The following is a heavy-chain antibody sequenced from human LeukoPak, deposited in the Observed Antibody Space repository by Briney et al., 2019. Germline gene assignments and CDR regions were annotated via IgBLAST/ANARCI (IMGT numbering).Heavy chain of an antibody. V-gene: IGHV3-11*01. CDR3: AKHFCTGLDCSLFDS. D-gene: IGHD3/OR15-3a*01. Sequence: GSLRLSCAASGFTFSDYYMSWIRQAPGKGLEWVSYISSSGSTIYYADSVKGRFTISRDNAKNSLYLQMNSLRAEDTAVYYCAKHFCTGLDCSLFDSWGQGTLVTVSS. J-gene: IGHJ4*02. CDR2: ISSSGSTI. CDR1: GFTFSDYY.